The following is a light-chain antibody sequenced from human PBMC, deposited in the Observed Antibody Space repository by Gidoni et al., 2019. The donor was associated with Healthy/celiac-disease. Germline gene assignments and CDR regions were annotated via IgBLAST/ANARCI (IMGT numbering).Light chain of an antibody. Sequence: IVLTQSPATLSLSPGERATLSCRASQSVSSYLAWYQQNPGQAPRLLIYVAANRATGIPARFSGRGSGTDFTLTISSLEPVDFAVYYWQQRSDWRTFGQGTKVEIK. CDR2: VAA. V-gene: IGKV3-11*01. J-gene: IGKJ1*01. CDR1: QSVSSY. CDR3: QQRSDWRT.